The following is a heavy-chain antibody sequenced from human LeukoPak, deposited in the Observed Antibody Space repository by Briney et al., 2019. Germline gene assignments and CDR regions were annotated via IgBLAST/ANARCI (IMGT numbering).Heavy chain of an antibody. CDR3: AREGMYGNAFDI. V-gene: IGHV1-69*04. J-gene: IGHJ3*02. CDR2: IIPIFGIA. Sequence: SVKVSCKASGGTFSSYAISWVRQAPGQGLEWMGRIIPIFGIANYAQKFQGRVTITADKSTSTAYMELSSLRSEDTAVYYCAREGMYGNAFDIWAKGQWSPSLQ. CDR1: GGTFSSYA. D-gene: IGHD2-8*01.